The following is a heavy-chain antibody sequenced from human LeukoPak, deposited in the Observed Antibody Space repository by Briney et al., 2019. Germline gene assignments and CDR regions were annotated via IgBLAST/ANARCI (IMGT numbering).Heavy chain of an antibody. Sequence: SGPTLVKPTQTLTLTCTFSGFSLSASGVGVGWIRQPPGKALEWLALIYWDDDKRYSPSLKSRLTITKDTSKNQVVLTMTNMDPVDTATYYCAHRLKYGDYIYFDYWGQGTLVTVSS. V-gene: IGHV2-5*02. D-gene: IGHD4-17*01. CDR3: AHRLKYGDYIYFDY. CDR2: IYWDDDK. CDR1: GFSLSASGVG. J-gene: IGHJ4*02.